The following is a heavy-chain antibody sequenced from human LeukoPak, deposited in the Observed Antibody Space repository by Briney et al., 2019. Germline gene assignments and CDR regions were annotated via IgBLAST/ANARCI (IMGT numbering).Heavy chain of an antibody. CDR3: ARGGIQVSGIDEFDY. CDR2: IGIRGDT. CDR1: GFTFIDYD. V-gene: IGHV3-13*01. Sequence: GGSLRLSCAASGFTFIDYDMHWVRQVIGKGLEWVSAIGIRGDTHYSGSVKGRFTISRENAESSLYLQMNSLRAGDTAVYYCARGGIQVSGIDEFDYWGQGTLVTVSS. D-gene: IGHD6-19*01. J-gene: IGHJ4*02.